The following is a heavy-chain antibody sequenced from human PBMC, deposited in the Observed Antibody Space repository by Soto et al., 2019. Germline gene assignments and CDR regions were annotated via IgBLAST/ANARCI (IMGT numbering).Heavy chain of an antibody. CDR3: TREADGFDY. V-gene: IGHV3-13*01. J-gene: IGHJ4*02. CDR2: IGTAGDT. CDR1: GFTFSSYD. Sequence: EVPLVESGGGLVQPGGSLRLSCAASGFTFSSYDFHWVRQATGKGLEWVSGIGTAGDTYYAGSVKGRFIMSRENAKNSLYLQMTSLRAGDTAVYYCTREADGFDYWGQGTLVTVSS.